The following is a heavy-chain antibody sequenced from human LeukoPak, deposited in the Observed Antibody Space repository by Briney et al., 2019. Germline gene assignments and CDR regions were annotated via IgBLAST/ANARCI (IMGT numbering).Heavy chain of an antibody. V-gene: IGHV4-30-2*01. Sequence: SETLSLTCAVSGGSISSGGYSWSWIRQPPGTGLEWIGYIYHSGSTYYNPSLKSRVTISVDRSKNQFSLKLSSVTAADTAVYYCARGVTGRLNYWGQGTLVTVSS. J-gene: IGHJ4*02. CDR3: ARGVTGRLNY. CDR2: IYHSGST. D-gene: IGHD1-1*01. CDR1: GGSISSGGYS.